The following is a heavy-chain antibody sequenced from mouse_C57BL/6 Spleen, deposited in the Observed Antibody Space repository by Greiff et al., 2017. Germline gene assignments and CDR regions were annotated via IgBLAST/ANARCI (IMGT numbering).Heavy chain of an antibody. CDR3: ARLPPPGSSSDYYAMDY. D-gene: IGHD1-1*01. J-gene: IGHJ4*01. V-gene: IGHV1-50*01. CDR1: GYTFTSYW. Sequence: QVQLQQPGAELVKPGASVKLSCKASGYTFTSYWMQWVKQRPGQGLEWIGEMDPSDSYTNYNQKFKGKATLTVDTSSSTAYMQLSSLTSEDSAVYYCARLPPPGSSSDYYAMDYWGQGTSVTVSS. CDR2: MDPSDSYT.